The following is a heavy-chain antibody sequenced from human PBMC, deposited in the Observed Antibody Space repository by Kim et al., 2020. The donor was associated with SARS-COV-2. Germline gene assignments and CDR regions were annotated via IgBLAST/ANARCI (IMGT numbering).Heavy chain of an antibody. D-gene: IGHD3-3*01. CDR3: ARPGSGPFDY. V-gene: IGHV4-39*02. Sequence: SETLSLTCTVSGGSIRNVSSYWNWIRQPPGKGLEWIGRIYFTGTTYYNPSLKSRVTISIDTSKNHFSLSLSSVTAADTAVYYCARPGSGPFDYWGQGTLVTVSS. CDR1: GGSIRNVSSY. CDR2: IYFTGTT. J-gene: IGHJ4*02.